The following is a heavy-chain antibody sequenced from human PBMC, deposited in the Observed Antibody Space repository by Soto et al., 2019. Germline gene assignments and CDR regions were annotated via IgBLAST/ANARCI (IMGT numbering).Heavy chain of an antibody. CDR3: ARDGLYCSSTRCYTYYYYYYMDV. D-gene: IGHD2-2*01. CDR1: GFTFSSYG. V-gene: IGHV3-33*01. Sequence: GGSLRLSCEASGFTFSSYGMHWVRQAPGKGLEWVAVIWYDGSNKYYADSVRGRFTISRDNSKNTLNLQMNSLRAEDTAVYYCARDGLYCSSTRCYTYYYYYYMDVWGKGTTVTVSS. J-gene: IGHJ6*03. CDR2: IWYDGSNK.